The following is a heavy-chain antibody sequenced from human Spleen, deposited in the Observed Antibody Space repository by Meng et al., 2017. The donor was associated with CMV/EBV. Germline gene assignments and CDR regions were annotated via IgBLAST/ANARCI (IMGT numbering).Heavy chain of an antibody. D-gene: IGHD2-2*01. Sequence: QVQRQESGPRLVKPSQTLSLTCPVSGGSISSGDYYWSWIRQPPGKGLEWIGYIYYSGSTYYNPSLKSRVTISVDTSKNQFSLKLSSVTAADTAVYYCARGNIVVVPAAIFDWFDPWGQGTLVTVSS. CDR3: ARGNIVVVPAAIFDWFDP. CDR1: GGSISSGDYY. J-gene: IGHJ5*02. V-gene: IGHV4-30-4*08. CDR2: IYYSGST.